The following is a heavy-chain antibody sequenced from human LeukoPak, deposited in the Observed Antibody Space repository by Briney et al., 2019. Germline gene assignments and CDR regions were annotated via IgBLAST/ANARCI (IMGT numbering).Heavy chain of an antibody. Sequence: PGGSLRLSCAASGFTVSSNYMSWVRQAPGKGLEWVSVIYSGGSTYYADSVKGRFTISRDNSKNTLYLQMNSLRAEDTAVYYCARVGSSSSWYSSYYYYYMDVWGKGTTVTISS. V-gene: IGHV3-66*01. D-gene: IGHD6-13*01. CDR1: GFTVSSNY. J-gene: IGHJ6*03. CDR2: IYSGGST. CDR3: ARVGSSSSWYSSYYYYYMDV.